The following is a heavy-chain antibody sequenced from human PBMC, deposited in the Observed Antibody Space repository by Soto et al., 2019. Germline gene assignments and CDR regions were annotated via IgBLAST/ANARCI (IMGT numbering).Heavy chain of an antibody. CDR1: GFTFSSYG. Sequence: GGSLRLSCAASGFTFSSYGMHWVRQAPGKGLEWVAVISYDGSNKYYADSVKGRFTISRDNSKNTLYLQMNSLRAEDTAVYYCAINDFWSGQYYYYYGMDVWGQGTTVTVSS. J-gene: IGHJ6*02. CDR3: AINDFWSGQYYYYYGMDV. V-gene: IGHV3-30*03. D-gene: IGHD3-3*01. CDR2: ISYDGSNK.